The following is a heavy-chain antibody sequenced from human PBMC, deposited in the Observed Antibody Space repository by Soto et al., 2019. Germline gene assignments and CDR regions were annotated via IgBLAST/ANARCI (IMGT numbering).Heavy chain of an antibody. J-gene: IGHJ6*02. CDR3: ARGRTVNFYGMDV. V-gene: IGHV1-2*02. D-gene: IGHD4-17*01. Sequence: QVQLVQSGAEVKKPGASVKVSYVASGYTFTDHYIHWVRQAPGQGLEWMGWINPHSGDTIYAQKFQGRVTRTRDTSISTAYMELSRLTSDDTAVYYCARGRTVNFYGMDVWGQGTTVTVSS. CDR1: GYTFTDHY. CDR2: INPHSGDT.